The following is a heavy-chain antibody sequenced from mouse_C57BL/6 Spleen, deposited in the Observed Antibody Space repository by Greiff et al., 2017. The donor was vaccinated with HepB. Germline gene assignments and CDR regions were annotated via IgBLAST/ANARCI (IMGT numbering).Heavy chain of an antibody. CDR1: GFTFSDYG. CDR3: ASDYGSQYYFDY. V-gene: IGHV5-17*01. Sequence: EVKVVESGGGLVKPGGSLKLSCAASGFTFSDYGMHWVRQAPEKGLEWVAYISSGSSTIYYADTVKGRFTISRDNAKNTLFLQMTSLRSEDTAMYYCASDYGSQYYFDYWGQGTTLTVSS. J-gene: IGHJ2*01. D-gene: IGHD1-1*01. CDR2: ISSGSSTI.